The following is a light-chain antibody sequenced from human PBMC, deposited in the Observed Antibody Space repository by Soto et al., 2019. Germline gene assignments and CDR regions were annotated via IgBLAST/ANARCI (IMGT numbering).Light chain of an antibody. CDR1: QSVSSD. V-gene: IGKV3-15*01. CDR2: SAS. J-gene: IGKJ1*01. Sequence: EIVMTQSTATLSVSPGERATLSCRASQSVSSDLAWYHQKPGQAPRLLIYSASTRATGIPARFSGSGSGTEFTLTINSLQSEDFAVYYCQQYNNWPRTFGQGTKVDI. CDR3: QQYNNWPRT.